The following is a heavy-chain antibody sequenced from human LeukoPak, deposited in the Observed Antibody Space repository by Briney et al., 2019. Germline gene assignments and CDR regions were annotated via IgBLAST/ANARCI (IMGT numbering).Heavy chain of an antibody. J-gene: IGHJ6*03. CDR3: ARAHCSSTSCYYYYYYYMDV. CDR1: GGSISSSSYY. CDR2: IYYSGST. V-gene: IGHV4-39*07. Sequence: SETLSLTCTVSGGSISSSSYYWGWIPQPPGKGLEWIGSIYYSGSTYYNPSLKSRVTISVDTSKNQFSLKLSSVTAADTAVYYCARAHCSSTSCYYYYYYYMDVWGKGTTVTVSS. D-gene: IGHD2-2*01.